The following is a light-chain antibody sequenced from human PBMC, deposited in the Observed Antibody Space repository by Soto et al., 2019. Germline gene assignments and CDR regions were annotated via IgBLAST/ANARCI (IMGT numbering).Light chain of an antibody. J-gene: IGKJ1*01. CDR3: QQFNSYPRRT. V-gene: IGKV1-13*02. CDR2: DAS. Sequence: AIQLTQSPSSLSASVGDRVTITCRASQGISSALAWYQQKPGKAPKLLIYDASSLESGVPSRFSGSGSGTDFTLTISSLQPEVFATYYCQQFNSYPRRTFGQGTKVEIK. CDR1: QGISSA.